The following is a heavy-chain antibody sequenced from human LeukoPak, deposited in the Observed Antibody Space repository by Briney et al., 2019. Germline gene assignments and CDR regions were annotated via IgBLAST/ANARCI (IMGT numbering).Heavy chain of an antibody. J-gene: IGHJ4*02. CDR2: IYYSGST. CDR1: GGSISSGDYY. Sequence: PSQTLSLTCTVSGGSISSGDYYWSWIRQPPGKGLEWIGYIYYSGSTYYNPSLKSRVTISVDTSKNQFSLKLSSVTAADTAVYYCARVPNRAQVVLWFGELSEFDYWGQGTLVTVSS. D-gene: IGHD3-10*01. CDR3: ARVPNRAQVVLWFGELSEFDY. V-gene: IGHV4-30-4*01.